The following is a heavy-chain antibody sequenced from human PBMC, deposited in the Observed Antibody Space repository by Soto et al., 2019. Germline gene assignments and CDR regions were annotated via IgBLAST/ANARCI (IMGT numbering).Heavy chain of an antibody. J-gene: IGHJ3*02. V-gene: IGHV4-34*02. D-gene: IGHD6-6*01. CDR1: GVSLSGNY. CDR3: ARRPDGFDI. Sequence: QVQLQQWGAGLLKPSETLSLTCAVYGVSLSGNYWSWVRQFPGEGLEWIGQINHGGSTNYKPSLESRVTMSVDTSEKTLSLKLNSVTAADTAVYYCARRPDGFDIWGQGTMVTVSS. CDR2: INHGGST.